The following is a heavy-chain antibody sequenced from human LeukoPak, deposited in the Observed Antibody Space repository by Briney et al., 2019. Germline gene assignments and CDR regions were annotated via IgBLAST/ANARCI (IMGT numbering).Heavy chain of an antibody. CDR2: ITSSSSTI. V-gene: IGHV3-48*02. J-gene: IGHJ4*01. CDR3: ARGRTSSSYFDY. CDR1: GFTFSAYN. Sequence: GGSLRLSCAASGFTFSAYNMNWVRQAPGKGLEWISFITSSSSTIYYADSVKGRLTISRDNAKNSLYLQMNSLRDEDTAVYYCARGRTSSSYFDYWGRGTLVTVSS. D-gene: IGHD6-6*01.